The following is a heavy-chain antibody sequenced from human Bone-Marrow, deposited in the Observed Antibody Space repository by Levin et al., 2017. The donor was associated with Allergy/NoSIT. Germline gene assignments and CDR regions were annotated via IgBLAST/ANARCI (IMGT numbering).Heavy chain of an antibody. CDR3: ARVNYDSSGYYYFYYFYY. CDR1: GGSISTGGYY. J-gene: IGHJ4*02. V-gene: IGHV4-30-4*01. Sequence: ASETLSLTCSVSGGSISTGGYYWGWIRQPPGMGLEWIGYVYYTGNTYYNPSLKSRLTMSVDTSKNQFSLRLSPVTAADTAVYYCARVNYDSSGYYYFYYFYYWGQGTRVTVSS. CDR2: VYYTGNT. D-gene: IGHD3-22*01.